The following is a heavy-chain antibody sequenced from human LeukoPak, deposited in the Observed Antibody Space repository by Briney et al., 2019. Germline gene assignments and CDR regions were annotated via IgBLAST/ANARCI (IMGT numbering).Heavy chain of an antibody. CDR1: GGSISSGDYY. J-gene: IGHJ5*02. CDR2: IYYSGST. D-gene: IGHD2-2*01. CDR3: ARGASGLYCSSTSCYGGNWFDP. V-gene: IGHV4-30-4*01. Sequence: SETLSLTCTVSGGSISSGDYYWSWIRQPPGKGLEWIGYIYYSGSTYYNPSLKSRVTISVDTSKNQFSLKLSSVTVADTAVYYCARGASGLYCSSTSCYGGNWFDPWGQGTLVTVSS.